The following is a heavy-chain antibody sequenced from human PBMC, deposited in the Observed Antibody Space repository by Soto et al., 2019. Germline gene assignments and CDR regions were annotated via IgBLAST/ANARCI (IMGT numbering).Heavy chain of an antibody. V-gene: IGHV5-51*01. CDR1: GYSFTGYW. CDR3: ARRVSYDSSGSHFDY. CDR2: IYPGDSDT. J-gene: IGHJ4*02. Sequence: LKISCNGSGYSFTGYWIGWVRQMPGKGLEWMGIIYPGDSDTRYSPSFQGQVTISADKSISTAYLQWSSLKASDTAMYYCARRVSYDSSGSHFDYWVQGKVVTASS. D-gene: IGHD3-22*01.